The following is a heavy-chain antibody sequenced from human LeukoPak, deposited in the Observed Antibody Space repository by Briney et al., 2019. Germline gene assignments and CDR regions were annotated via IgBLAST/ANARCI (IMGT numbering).Heavy chain of an antibody. CDR3: AKHGRGNNSRDYFDY. CDR1: GFTFSSYA. CDR2: ISGSSAKT. Sequence: GGSLRLSCAASGFTFSSYAMSWVRQAPGKGLEWVSTISGSSAKTYYTDSVEGRFTISRDHSENTLYLQMNSLRAEDTAVYHCAKHGRGNNSRDYFDYWGQGTLVTVSS. V-gene: IGHV3-23*01. J-gene: IGHJ4*02. D-gene: IGHD5-12*01.